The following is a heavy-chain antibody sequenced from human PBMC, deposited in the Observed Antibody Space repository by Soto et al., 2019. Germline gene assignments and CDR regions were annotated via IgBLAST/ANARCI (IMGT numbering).Heavy chain of an antibody. D-gene: IGHD2-2*01. J-gene: IGHJ4*02. Sequence: GESLKISCXGFGYDFSTYWFGWVRQMSGKGLEWMGIMYPGDSDTRLNPSFRGRVTLSVDTSVSTAYLQWDSLQASDTAIYYCARLPRDCNYTSCYFADSWGQGTQVTVSS. CDR3: ARLPRDCNYTSCYFADS. V-gene: IGHV5-51*01. CDR2: MYPGDSDT. CDR1: GYDFSTYW.